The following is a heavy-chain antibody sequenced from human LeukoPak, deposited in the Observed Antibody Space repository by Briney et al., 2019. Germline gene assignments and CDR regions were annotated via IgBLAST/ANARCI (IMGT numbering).Heavy chain of an antibody. V-gene: IGHV3-30*04. J-gene: IGHJ4*02. CDR2: ISYDGSNK. CDR1: GFTFSSYA. CDR3: AVGPQSGTRGTYFDY. D-gene: IGHD1-1*01. Sequence: PGGSLRLSCAASGFTFSSYAMHWVRQAPGKGLEWVAVISYDGSNKYYADSVKGRFTISRDNSKNTLYLQMNSVRAEDTAVYYCAVGPQSGTRGTYFDYWGQGTLVTVSS.